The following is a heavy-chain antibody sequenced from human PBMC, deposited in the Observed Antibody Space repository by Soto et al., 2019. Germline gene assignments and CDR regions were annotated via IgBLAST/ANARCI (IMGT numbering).Heavy chain of an antibody. Sequence: QVQLVQSGAEVKKPGSSVKFSCKASVGTFSSYAISWVRQAPGQGLEYMGGIITIFGTTNYAQKFRGRVTITADESTSTAYMELSSLRSDDTAVYYCARASGSSWYNWFDPWGQGTLVTVSS. CDR3: ARASGSSWYNWFDP. J-gene: IGHJ5*02. V-gene: IGHV1-69*01. CDR1: VGTFSSYA. CDR2: IITIFGTT. D-gene: IGHD6-13*01.